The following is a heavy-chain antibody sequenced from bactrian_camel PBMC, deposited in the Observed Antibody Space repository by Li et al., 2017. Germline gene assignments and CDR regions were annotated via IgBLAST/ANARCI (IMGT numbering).Heavy chain of an antibody. J-gene: IGHJ4*01. D-gene: IGHD2*01. Sequence: HVQLVESGGGSVQAGGSLRLSCAASGKTHLIHYMGWFRQAPGKEREGVAAFDSDGSTTYAESVKGRFAISKDNAKNTLYLQMNSLKPEDTAMYYCAAFCSGGYWSFKYWGQGTQVTVS. CDR3: AAFCSGGYWSFKY. CDR2: FDSDGST. CDR1: GKTHLIHY. V-gene: IGHV3S53*01.